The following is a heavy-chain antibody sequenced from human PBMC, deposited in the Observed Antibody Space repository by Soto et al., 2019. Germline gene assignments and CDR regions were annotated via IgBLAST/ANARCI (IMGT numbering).Heavy chain of an antibody. V-gene: IGHV1-69*02. CDR2: IIPILGIA. CDR3: ARARGYCTNGVCYDAFDI. J-gene: IGHJ3*02. D-gene: IGHD2-8*01. Sequence: QVQLVQSGAEVKKPGSSVKVSCKASGGTFSSYTISWVRQAPGQGLEWMGRIIPILGIANYAQKLQGRVTITADKSTSTAYMELSSLRSKDTAVYSCARARGYCTNGVCYDAFDIWGQGRMVTVSS. CDR1: GGTFSSYT.